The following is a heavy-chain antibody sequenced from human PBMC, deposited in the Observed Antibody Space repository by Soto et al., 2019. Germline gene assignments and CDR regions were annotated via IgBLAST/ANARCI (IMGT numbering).Heavy chain of an antibody. CDR1: GYSFTSYW. Sequence: GESLKISCKGSGYSFTSYWIGWVRQMPGKGLEWMGIIYPGDSDTRYSPSFQGQVTISADKSISTAYLQWSSLKASDTAMHYCARQAYCSGGSCCSYYYYGMDVWGQGTTVTVSS. CDR3: ARQAYCSGGSCCSYYYYGMDV. CDR2: IYPGDSDT. V-gene: IGHV5-51*01. J-gene: IGHJ6*02. D-gene: IGHD2-15*01.